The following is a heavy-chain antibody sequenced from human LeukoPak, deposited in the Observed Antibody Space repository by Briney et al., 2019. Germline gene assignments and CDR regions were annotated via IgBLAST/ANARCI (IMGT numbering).Heavy chain of an antibody. CDR1: GYTFTGYY. D-gene: IGHD3-10*01. J-gene: IGHJ5*02. CDR2: INPNSGGT. Sequence: ASVKVSCKASGYTFTGYYMHWVRQAPGQGLEWMGWINPNSGGTNYAQKFQGRVTMTRDTSISTAYMELSSLRSEDTAVYYCAREVMRGSGIYYKLKWFDPWGQGTLVTVSS. V-gene: IGHV1-2*02. CDR3: AREVMRGSGIYYKLKWFDP.